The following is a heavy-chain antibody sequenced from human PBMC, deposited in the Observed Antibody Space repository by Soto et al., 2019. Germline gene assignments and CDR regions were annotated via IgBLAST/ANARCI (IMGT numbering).Heavy chain of an antibody. J-gene: IGHJ6*02. CDR2: IRGSGSTL. CDR3: AGREGHNRRKAPYYYYYYGMNV. CDR1: GFTFSSYE. V-gene: IGHV3-48*03. D-gene: IGHD2-15*01. Sequence: GGSLRLPCAASGFTFSSYEMNWVRQAPGHGLEWISYIRGSGSTLYHADSVKGLFTISRDNAKSSLYLQMISLTAEDTAVYYCAGREGHNRRKAPYYYYYYGMNVWGQGTTVTVS.